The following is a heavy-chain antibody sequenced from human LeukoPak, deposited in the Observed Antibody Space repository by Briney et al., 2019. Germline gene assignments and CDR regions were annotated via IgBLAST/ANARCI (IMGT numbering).Heavy chain of an antibody. CDR1: GYTFTNYA. V-gene: IGHV1-18*01. D-gene: IGHD2/OR15-2a*01. J-gene: IGHJ4*02. CDR3: TRYPTISGHYYFDY. Sequence: GASVKVSCKAFGYTFTNYATSWVRQAPGQGFEWLGWINTYNGDAKYPLNIQGRVSLTTDTFTSTAYMELWSLRPDDTAVYYCTRYPTISGHYYFDYWGQGTLVTVSS. CDR2: INTYNGDA.